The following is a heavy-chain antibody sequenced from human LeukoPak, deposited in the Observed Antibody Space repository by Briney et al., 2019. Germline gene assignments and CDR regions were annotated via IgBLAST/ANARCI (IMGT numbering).Heavy chain of an antibody. CDR1: GFTFGDYA. D-gene: IGHD1-26*01. V-gene: IGHV3-49*04. J-gene: IGHJ4*02. CDR3: TRDLRSGLGQGSYFGGGGDY. CDR2: IRSKAYGGTT. Sequence: PGGSLILSCTASGFTFGDYAMSWVRQAPGKGLEWVGFIRSKAYGGTTEYAASVKGRFTISRDDSKSIAYLQMNSLKTEDTAVYYCTRDLRSGLGQGSYFGGGGDYWGQGTLVTVSS.